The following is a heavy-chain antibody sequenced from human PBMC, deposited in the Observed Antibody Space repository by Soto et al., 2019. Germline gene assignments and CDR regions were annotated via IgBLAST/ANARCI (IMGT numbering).Heavy chain of an antibody. CDR3: ARVRVLLSPDYGMDV. J-gene: IGHJ6*02. CDR1: GYTFTSYG. Sequence: QVQLVQPGAEVKKPGASVKVSCKASGYTFTSYGINWVRQAPGQGLEWMGWISAYNGNTNYAPKFQDRVTVTTDTSTTTAYMELRSLRSDDTAVYYCARVRVLLSPDYGMDVWGQGTTITVSS. CDR2: ISAYNGNT. D-gene: IGHD2-15*01. V-gene: IGHV1-18*01.